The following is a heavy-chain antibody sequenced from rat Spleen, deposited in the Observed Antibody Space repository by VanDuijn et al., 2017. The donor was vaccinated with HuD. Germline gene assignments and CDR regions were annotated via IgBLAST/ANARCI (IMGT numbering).Heavy chain of an antibody. J-gene: IGHJ4*01. D-gene: IGHD4-3*01. V-gene: IGHV5-17*01. CDR1: GFTFSDYA. Sequence: EVHLVESGGGLVQPGRSLKLSCAASGFTFSDYAMAWVRQAPKKGLEWVATINYDGSRTYYRDSVKGRFTISRDNAKSTLYLQMDSLRSEDTATYYCARHGWGYGVMDAWGQGASVTVSS. CDR2: INYDGSRT. CDR3: ARHGWGYGVMDA.